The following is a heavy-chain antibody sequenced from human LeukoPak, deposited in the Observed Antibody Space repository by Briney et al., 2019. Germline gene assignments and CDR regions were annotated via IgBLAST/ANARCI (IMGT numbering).Heavy chain of an antibody. Sequence: PSETLSLTCTVSGSSISSHYWSWIRQPPGKGLEWIGYIYYSGSTNYNPSLKSQVTISVDTSKNQFSLKLSSVTAADTAVFYCAREQGRYYDTSGLFDYWGQGTLVTVSS. J-gene: IGHJ4*02. V-gene: IGHV4-59*11. CDR3: AREQGRYYDTSGLFDY. D-gene: IGHD3-22*01. CDR1: GSSISSHY. CDR2: IYYSGST.